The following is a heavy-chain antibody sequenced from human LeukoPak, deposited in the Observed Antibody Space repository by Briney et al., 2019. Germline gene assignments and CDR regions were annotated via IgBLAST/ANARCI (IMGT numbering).Heavy chain of an antibody. D-gene: IGHD2/OR15-2a*01. V-gene: IGHV3-53*05. CDR1: GFTVSSNS. Sequence: GGSLRLSCTVSGFTVSSNSVSWVRHAPGKGLERVSFIYSGGNTHYSDSVKGRFTISRDNSKNTLYLQMNSLRAEDTAVYYCAKDLSSSYYYYYYVDVWGKGTTVTISS. J-gene: IGHJ6*03. CDR3: AKDLSSSYYYYYYVDV. CDR2: IYSGGNT.